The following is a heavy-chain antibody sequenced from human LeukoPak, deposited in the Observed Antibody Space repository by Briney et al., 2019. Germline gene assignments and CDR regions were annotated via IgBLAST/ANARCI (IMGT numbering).Heavy chain of an antibody. J-gene: IGHJ6*02. CDR2: ISSSGSTI. CDR1: GFTFGDYY. V-gene: IGHV3-11*01. CDR3: ARDQESFGGPGGV. D-gene: IGHD3-16*01. Sequence: KPGGFLRLSGAAAGFTFGDYYMSLIQQAPGKVLGWGSYISSSGSTIYYAVSVKGRFTIARDNAKNSLYLQMNSLTAEDTAVYYCARDQESFGGPGGVWGQGTTVTVSS.